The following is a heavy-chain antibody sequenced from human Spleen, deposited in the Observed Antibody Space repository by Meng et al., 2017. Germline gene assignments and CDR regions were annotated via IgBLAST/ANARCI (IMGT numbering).Heavy chain of an antibody. CDR1: GGSISSYY. V-gene: IGHV4-59*01. D-gene: IGHD3-10*01. CDR3: ARVSRVGETGWYFDL. Sequence: SETLSLTCTVSGGSISSYYWSWIRQPPGKGLEWIGYIYYSGSTSYNPSLKSRVTISVDTSKNQFSLKLSSVTAADTAVYYCARVSRVGETGWYFDLWGRGTLVTVSS. CDR2: IYYSGST. J-gene: IGHJ2*01.